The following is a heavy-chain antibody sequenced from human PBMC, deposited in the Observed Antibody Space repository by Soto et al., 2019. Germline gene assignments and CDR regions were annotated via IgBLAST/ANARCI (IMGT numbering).Heavy chain of an antibody. CDR3: AKDPSFTIFGFGHFDY. CDR1: GFTFSSYA. D-gene: IGHD3-3*01. Sequence: GGSLRLSCAASGFTFSSYAMSWVRQAPGKGLEWVSAISGSGGSTYYADSVKGRFTISRDNSKNTLYLQMNSLRAEDTAVYYCAKDPSFTIFGFGHFDYWGQGTLVTVSS. J-gene: IGHJ4*02. V-gene: IGHV3-23*01. CDR2: ISGSGGST.